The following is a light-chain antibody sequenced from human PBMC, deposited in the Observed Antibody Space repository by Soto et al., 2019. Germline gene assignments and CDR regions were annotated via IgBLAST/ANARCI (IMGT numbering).Light chain of an antibody. Sequence: IQMTQSPSTLSASVGDRVTITCRASLTIRTWLAWFQQKPGKAPQLLIYGATNLESGVPSRFSGSGSGTEFTLTLDSLQPDDFATYYCQQYNSYSGDTFGQGTKVEI. CDR2: GAT. J-gene: IGKJ2*01. CDR3: QQYNSYSGDT. V-gene: IGKV1-5*01. CDR1: LTIRTW.